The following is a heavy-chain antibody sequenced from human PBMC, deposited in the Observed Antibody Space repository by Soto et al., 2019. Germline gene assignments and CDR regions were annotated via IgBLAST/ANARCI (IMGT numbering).Heavy chain of an antibody. CDR2: IDYSGST. J-gene: IGHJ4*02. CDR3: ANLGVGATFFDY. CDR1: GGSISSYY. V-gene: IGHV4-59*01. Sequence: PSETLSLTCTVSGGSISSYYWSWIRQPPGKGLEWIGYIDYSGSTNYNPSLKSRVTISVDTSKSQFSLKLSSVTAAVSAAYYCANLGVGATFFDYWGQGSQVTVSS. D-gene: IGHD1-26*01.